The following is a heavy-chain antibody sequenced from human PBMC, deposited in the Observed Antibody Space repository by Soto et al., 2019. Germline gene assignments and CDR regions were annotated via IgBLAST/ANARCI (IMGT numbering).Heavy chain of an antibody. CDR1: GSTFNSYA. J-gene: IGHJ6*02. V-gene: IGHV3-23*01. CDR3: AKGYSSSSYYYYYGMDV. Sequence: GGSLRLSCAASGSTFNSYAMSWVRQAPGKGLEWVSAISGSGGSTYYADSVKGRFTISRDNSKNTLYLQMNSLRAEDTAVYYCAKGYSSSSYYYYYGMDVWGQGTTVTVSS. D-gene: IGHD6-6*01. CDR2: ISGSGGST.